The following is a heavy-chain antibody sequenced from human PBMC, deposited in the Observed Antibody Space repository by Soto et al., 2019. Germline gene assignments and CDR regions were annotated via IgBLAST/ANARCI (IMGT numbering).Heavy chain of an antibody. CDR1: GFTFSSYA. V-gene: IGHV3-23*01. D-gene: IGHD4-17*01. CDR3: AKDHLDYGDYSYYGMDV. CDR2: ISGSGGST. J-gene: IGHJ6*02. Sequence: PGGSLRLSCAASGFTFSSYAMSWVRQAPGKGLEWVSAISGSGGSTYYADSVKGRFTISRDISKNTLYLQMNSLRAEDTAVYYCAKDHLDYGDYSYYGMDVWGQGTTVTVSS.